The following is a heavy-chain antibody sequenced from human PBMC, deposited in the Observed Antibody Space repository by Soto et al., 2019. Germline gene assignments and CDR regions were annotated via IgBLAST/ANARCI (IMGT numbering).Heavy chain of an antibody. CDR3: ARSNCSSTSCYEYYYYYYMEV. D-gene: IGHD2-2*01. Sequence: SVKVSCKASGGTFSSYTICWVRQAPGQGLEWMGRIIPILGIANYAQKFQGRVTITADKSTSTAYMELSSLRSEDTAVYYCARSNCSSTSCYEYYYYYYMEVSGKGTTVTVSS. J-gene: IGHJ6*03. CDR1: GGTFSSYT. CDR2: IIPILGIA. V-gene: IGHV1-69*02.